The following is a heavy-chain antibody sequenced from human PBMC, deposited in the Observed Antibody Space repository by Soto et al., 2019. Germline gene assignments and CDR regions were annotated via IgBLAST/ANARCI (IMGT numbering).Heavy chain of an antibody. D-gene: IGHD1-26*01. J-gene: IGHJ6*02. CDR2: ISYDGNNT. CDR1: GFSISDYG. V-gene: IGHV3-30*18. Sequence: QVQLVESGGGVVQPGWSLRLSCAASGFSISDYGMAWVRQAPGKGLEWVALISYDGNNTYYADSVKGRFTISRDNSKDTLFLQMTGLRAEDTAVYYCAKGAGDRLSLGMDVWGQGTTVTVSS. CDR3: AKGAGDRLSLGMDV.